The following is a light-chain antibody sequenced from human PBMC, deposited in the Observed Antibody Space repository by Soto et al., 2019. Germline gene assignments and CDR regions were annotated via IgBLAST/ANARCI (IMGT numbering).Light chain of an antibody. CDR2: DAS. V-gene: IGKV3-11*01. J-gene: IGKJ3*01. Sequence: EIVLTQSPATLSLSPGERATLSCRASQSVGSYLAWFQQKPGQAPRLLIYDASNRATGIPARFSGSGSGTDFTLTISSLEPEDFVVYYCQQRSNWPPVVTFGPGTKVEIK. CDR1: QSVGSY. CDR3: QQRSNWPPVVT.